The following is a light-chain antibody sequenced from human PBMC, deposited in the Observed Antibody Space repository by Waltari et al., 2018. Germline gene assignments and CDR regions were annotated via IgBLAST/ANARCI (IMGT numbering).Light chain of an antibody. CDR3: SSYAHNNHFV. Sequence: QSVLTQPPSATGSPGQSVTISCTGTNSDVGAYNYVSWYQQHPGKVPKPLIYEVTKRPSGFSDRFSGSKSGNTASLTVSGLQADDEADYYCSSYAHNNHFVFGTGTKVTVL. CDR2: EVT. CDR1: NSDVGAYNY. J-gene: IGLJ1*01. V-gene: IGLV2-8*01.